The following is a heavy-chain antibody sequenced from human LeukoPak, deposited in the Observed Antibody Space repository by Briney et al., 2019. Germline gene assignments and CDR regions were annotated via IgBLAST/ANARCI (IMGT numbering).Heavy chain of an antibody. CDR2: INQDGSEE. V-gene: IGHV3-7*01. CDR1: GLRVGSFW. J-gene: IGHJ4*02. CDR3: ARERDGRFFDY. D-gene: IGHD5-24*01. Sequence: GGSLRLSCAVSGLRVGSFWMSWVRQAPGKGLEWVANINQDGSEEYFVDSVRGRFTISRDNSKNSLHLQMNTLRAEDTAVYYCARERDGRFFDYWGQGTLVTVSS.